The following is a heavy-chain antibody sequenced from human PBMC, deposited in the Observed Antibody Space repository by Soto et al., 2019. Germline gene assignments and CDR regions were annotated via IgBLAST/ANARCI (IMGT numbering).Heavy chain of an antibody. CDR2: IYYSGST. CDR1: GGPISSGGYY. V-gene: IGHV4-31*03. D-gene: IGHD5-18*01. CDR3: AGDGRHTAMAMDV. Sequence: SETLSLTCTVSGGPISSGGYYWSWIRQHPGKGLEWIGYIYYSGSTYYNPSLKSRVTISVDTSKNQFSLKLSSVTAADTAVYYCAGDGRHTAMAMDVWGQGTTVTVSS. J-gene: IGHJ6*02.